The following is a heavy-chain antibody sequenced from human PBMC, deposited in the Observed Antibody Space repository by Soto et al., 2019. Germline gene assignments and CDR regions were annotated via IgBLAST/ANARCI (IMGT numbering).Heavy chain of an antibody. Sequence: PGRSLTLSCAASGFTFSSYAINWVRQAPGNGLEWVSCINGNSGFTDYTDSVKGRFTISRDNAKNTRFLQMNALRDEDTAVYYFAKVGSYFVPRRRFDSLGRGIVETVSS. J-gene: IGHJ4*02. D-gene: IGHD1-26*01. CDR1: GFTFSSYA. CDR3: AKVGSYFVPRRRFDS. V-gene: IGHV3-23*01. CDR2: INGNSGFT.